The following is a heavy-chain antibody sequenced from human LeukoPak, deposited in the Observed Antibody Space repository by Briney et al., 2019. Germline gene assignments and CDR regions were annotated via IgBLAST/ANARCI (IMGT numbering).Heavy chain of an antibody. CDR1: GVTFSSYS. CDR3: ARDYSRLLDV. D-gene: IGHD4-11*01. V-gene: IGHV3-21*01. Sequence: GGSLRLSCAASGVTFSSYSMNWVRQAPGKGLEWVSSISSDSDYICYADSVRGRFTISRDNAKNSLYLQMNSLRAEDMAVYYCARDYSRLLDVWGQGTTVTVAS. J-gene: IGHJ6*02. CDR2: ISSDSDYI.